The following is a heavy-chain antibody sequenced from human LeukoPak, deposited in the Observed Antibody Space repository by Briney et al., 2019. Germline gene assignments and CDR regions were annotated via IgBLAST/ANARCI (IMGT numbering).Heavy chain of an antibody. Sequence: SETLSLTCTVSGGSISSSSYYWGWIRQPPGKGLEWIGSIYYSGSTYYNPSLKSRVTISVDTSKNQFSLKLSSVTAADTAVYYCARDKHCDSVTCQGAFDIWGQGTMVTVSS. V-gene: IGHV4-39*02. J-gene: IGHJ3*02. CDR3: ARDKHCDSVTCQGAFDI. CDR1: GGSISSSSYY. CDR2: IYYSGST. D-gene: IGHD2/OR15-2a*01.